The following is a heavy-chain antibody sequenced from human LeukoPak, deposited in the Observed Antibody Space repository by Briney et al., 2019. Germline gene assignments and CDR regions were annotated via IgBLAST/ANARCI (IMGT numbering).Heavy chain of an antibody. J-gene: IGHJ4*02. Sequence: PGGSLRLSCSASGFIFSSHWVHWVRQAPGKGLVWVSRINSDGSSTSYADSVKGRFTISRDNAKNKLYLQMNSLRAEDTAVYFCASGRYNSGGYFFDYWGQGTLVTVSS. CDR1: GFIFSSHW. CDR3: ASGRYNSGGYFFDY. V-gene: IGHV3-74*01. CDR2: INSDGSST. D-gene: IGHD2-15*01.